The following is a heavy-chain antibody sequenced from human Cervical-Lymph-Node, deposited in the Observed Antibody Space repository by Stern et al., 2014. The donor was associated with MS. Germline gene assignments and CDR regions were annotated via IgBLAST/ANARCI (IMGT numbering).Heavy chain of an antibody. J-gene: IGHJ3*02. CDR3: ARDRYSSTGLDQDALEI. CDR2: ISYDGREK. D-gene: IGHD6-19*01. V-gene: IGHV3-30*14. Sequence: QVQLVQSGGGVVQPGRSLRLSCTASGITLNSYAMHWVRQGPGKGLEWVAVISYDGREKKYVDSVKGRFTISRDNSRNTLYVQMNSLRPEDTGVYYCARDRYSSTGLDQDALEIWGQGTKV. CDR1: GITLNSYA.